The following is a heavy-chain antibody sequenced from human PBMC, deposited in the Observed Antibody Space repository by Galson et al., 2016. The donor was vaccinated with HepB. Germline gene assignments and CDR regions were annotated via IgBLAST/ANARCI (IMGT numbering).Heavy chain of an antibody. D-gene: IGHD4-11*01. CDR3: ARGTTVLGDY. V-gene: IGHV3-23*01. CDR1: GFAFNVYG. Sequence: SLRLSCAASGFAFNVYGMTWVRQAPRKGLEWVSAISTSGSSTDYADSVRGRFTISRDNSKNTLYLQMNNLRAEDTAGYYCARGTTVLGDYGGQGILVTVSS. J-gene: IGHJ4*02. CDR2: ISTSGSST.